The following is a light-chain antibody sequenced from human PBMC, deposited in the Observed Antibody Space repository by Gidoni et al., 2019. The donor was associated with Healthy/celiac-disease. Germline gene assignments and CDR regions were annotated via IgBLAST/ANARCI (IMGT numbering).Light chain of an antibody. V-gene: IGLV2-14*01. CDR3: SSYTSSSS. Sequence: QSALTQPASVSGSPGQSITISCTGTSSDVGGYNYVSWYQQHPGKAPKLMIYDVSNRPSGVSNRFSGSKSGNTASLTISGLQAEDEADYYCSSYTSSSSFGGGTKLTDL. J-gene: IGLJ2*01. CDR1: SSDVGGYNY. CDR2: DVS.